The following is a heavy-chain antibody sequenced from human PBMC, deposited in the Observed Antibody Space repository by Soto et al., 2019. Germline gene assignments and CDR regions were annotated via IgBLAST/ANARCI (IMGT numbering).Heavy chain of an antibody. CDR3: AKDLINWGYCTNGVCYNLPDY. D-gene: IGHD2-8*01. V-gene: IGHV3-23*01. CDR1: GFTFSSYA. J-gene: IGHJ4*02. Sequence: EVQLLESGGGLVQPGGSLRLSCAASGFTFSSYAMSWVRQAPGKGLEWVSAISGSGGSTYYADSVKGRFTISRDNSKNTLYLQMNSLRAEDTAVYYCAKDLINWGYCTNGVCYNLPDYWGQGTLVTVSS. CDR2: ISGSGGST.